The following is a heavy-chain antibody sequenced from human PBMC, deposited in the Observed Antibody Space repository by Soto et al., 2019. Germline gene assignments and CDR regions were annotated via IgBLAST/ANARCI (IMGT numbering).Heavy chain of an antibody. D-gene: IGHD2-2*02. Sequence: QVQLVESGGGVVQPGRSLRFSCAASGFSVNTHVIHWIRQAPGKGLEWVAVLWYDGSREYYADSVKRRFTISRDNSKNMMYLQMDNLRVEDTAVYYCARVPRFDTWYFDYWGQGTLATVSS. CDR1: GFSVNTHV. J-gene: IGHJ4*02. CDR2: LWYDGSRE. CDR3: ARVPRFDTWYFDY. V-gene: IGHV3-33*01.